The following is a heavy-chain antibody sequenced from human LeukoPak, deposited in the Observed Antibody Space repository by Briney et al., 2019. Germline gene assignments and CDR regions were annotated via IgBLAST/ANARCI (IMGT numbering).Heavy chain of an antibody. V-gene: IGHV3-30*04. CDR1: GFTFSSYA. Sequence: PGGSLRLSCAASGFTFSSYAMHWVRQAPGKGLEWVAVVSYDGSNKYYADSVKGRFTISRDNSKNTLYLQMNSLKTEDTAVYYCTTEGYYYDREKSEIWGQGTLVTVSS. CDR3: TTEGYYYDREKSEI. J-gene: IGHJ4*02. CDR2: VSYDGSNK. D-gene: IGHD3-22*01.